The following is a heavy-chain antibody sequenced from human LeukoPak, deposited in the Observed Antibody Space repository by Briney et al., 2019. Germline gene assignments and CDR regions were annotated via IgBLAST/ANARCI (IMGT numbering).Heavy chain of an antibody. CDR1: GGTFSSYA. J-gene: IGHJ3*02. Sequence: GASVKVSCKASGGTFSSYAISWVRQAPGQGLEWMGGIIPIFGTANYAQKFQGRVTITTDESTSTAYMELSSLRSEDTAVYYCAREVAAAGLDAFDIWGQGTMVTVSS. CDR2: IIPIFGTA. D-gene: IGHD6-13*01. V-gene: IGHV1-69*05. CDR3: AREVAAAGLDAFDI.